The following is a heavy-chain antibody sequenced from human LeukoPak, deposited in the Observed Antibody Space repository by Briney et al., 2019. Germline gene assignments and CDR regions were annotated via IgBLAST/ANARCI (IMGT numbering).Heavy chain of an antibody. CDR2: IYYSGST. V-gene: IGHV4-39*01. CDR3: ARQKSYWYFDL. CDR1: GGSISSSSYY. Sequence: PSETLSLTCTVSGGSISSSSYYWGWIRQPPGKGLEWIGSIYYSGSTYYNPSLESRVTISVDTSKNQFSLKLSSVTAADTAVYYCARQKSYWYFDLWGRGTLVTVSS. J-gene: IGHJ2*01.